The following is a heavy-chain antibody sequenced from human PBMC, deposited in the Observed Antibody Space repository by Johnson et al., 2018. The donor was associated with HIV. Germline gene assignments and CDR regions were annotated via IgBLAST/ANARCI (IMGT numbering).Heavy chain of an antibody. CDR1: GFTFRRFW. V-gene: IGHV3-7*01. CDR2: IKQGGSEK. D-gene: IGHD2-21*02. Sequence: VQLVESGGGLVQPGGSLRLSCAASGFTFRRFWMSWVRQAPGKGLEWVANIKQGGSEKHYVDSAKGRFTISRDNAKKSLYLQMNSLRAEDTAVYYCARDPCGGDCADAFDIWGQGTMVTVSS. CDR3: ARDPCGGDCADAFDI. J-gene: IGHJ3*02.